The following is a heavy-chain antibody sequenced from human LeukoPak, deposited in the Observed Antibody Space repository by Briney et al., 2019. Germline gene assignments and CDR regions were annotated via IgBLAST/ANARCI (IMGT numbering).Heavy chain of an antibody. J-gene: IGHJ6*03. D-gene: IGHD3-22*01. Sequence: GASVTVSCKASGGTFSSYAISWVRQAPGQGLEWMGRIIPIFGTANYAQKFQGRVTITTDESTSTAYMELSSLRSEDTAVYYCARVNYYDSYYYYMDVWGKGSTVTVSS. CDR3: ARVNYYDSYYYYMDV. CDR1: GGTFSSYA. CDR2: IIPIFGTA. V-gene: IGHV1-69*05.